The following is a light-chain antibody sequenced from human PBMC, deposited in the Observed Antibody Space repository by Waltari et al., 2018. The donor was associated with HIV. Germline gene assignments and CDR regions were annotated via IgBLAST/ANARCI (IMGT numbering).Light chain of an antibody. V-gene: IGLV2-14*01. J-gene: IGLJ2*01. CDR3: TSYTGSSTLVV. Sequence: QSALTQPASVSGSPGQSITISCTGTSSDVGGYNYVFWYQQHPGKAPKLIIYDFSNRPSGVSNRFSGSKSGNTASLTISGLQAEDEADYYCTSYTGSSTLVVFGGGTKVTVL. CDR1: SSDVGGYNY. CDR2: DFS.